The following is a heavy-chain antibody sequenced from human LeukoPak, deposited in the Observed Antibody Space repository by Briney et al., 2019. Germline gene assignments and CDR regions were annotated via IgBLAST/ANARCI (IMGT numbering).Heavy chain of an antibody. V-gene: IGHV4-39*07. CDR1: GGSISSSSYY. J-gene: IGHJ4*02. CDR2: INHSGST. D-gene: IGHD5-12*01. Sequence: SETLSLTCTVSGGSISSSSYYWSWIRQPPGKGLEWIGEINHSGSTNYNPSLKSRVTISVDTSKNQFSLKLSSVTAADTAVYYCARGYEEGVFDYWGQGTLVTVSS. CDR3: ARGYEEGVFDY.